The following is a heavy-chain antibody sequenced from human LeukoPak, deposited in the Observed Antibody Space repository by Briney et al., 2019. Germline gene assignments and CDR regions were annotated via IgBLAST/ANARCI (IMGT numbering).Heavy chain of an antibody. CDR3: ARGGDTIGSIRSPFDI. CDR1: GFTASDNY. D-gene: IGHD3-22*01. CDR2: ISGGGST. Sequence: GGSLRLSCAASGFTASDNYTSWVRQAPGKGLEWVSAISGGGSTYYADSVKGRFIISRDNSKNTVYLQLNSLRAEDTAVYYCARGGDTIGSIRSPFDIWGQGTMVTVSS. V-gene: IGHV3-53*01. J-gene: IGHJ3*02.